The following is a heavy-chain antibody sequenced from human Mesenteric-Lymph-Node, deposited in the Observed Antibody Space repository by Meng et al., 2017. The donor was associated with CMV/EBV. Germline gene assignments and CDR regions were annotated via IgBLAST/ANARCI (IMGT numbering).Heavy chain of an antibody. J-gene: IGHJ6*02. Sequence: GESLKISCTASGFTFSPTGMTWVRQAPGKGLEWVSTISSTYELKYSDSVKGRFTISRDNDRNSVYLQMNSLRADDTAVYFCARDSYIVYVPSAPSPYSHFYAMDVWGQGTTVTVSS. CDR1: GFTFSPTG. CDR2: ISSTYELK. D-gene: IGHD2-2*01. V-gene: IGHV3-21*01. CDR3: ARDSYIVYVPSAPSPYSHFYAMDV.